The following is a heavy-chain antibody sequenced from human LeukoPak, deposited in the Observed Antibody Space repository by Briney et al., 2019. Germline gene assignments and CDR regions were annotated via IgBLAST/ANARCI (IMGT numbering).Heavy chain of an antibody. Sequence: GGSLRLSCTASGFTFGDYAMTWVRQAPGKGLEWVGFIRNKAYGGTIEYAASVKGRFTISRDDSKSIAYLQMNSLKTEDTAVYYCTRRRLGSNYYYGMDVWGQGTTVTVSS. D-gene: IGHD3-9*01. CDR2: IRNKAYGGTI. V-gene: IGHV3-49*04. CDR1: GFTFGDYA. J-gene: IGHJ6*02. CDR3: TRRRLGSNYYYGMDV.